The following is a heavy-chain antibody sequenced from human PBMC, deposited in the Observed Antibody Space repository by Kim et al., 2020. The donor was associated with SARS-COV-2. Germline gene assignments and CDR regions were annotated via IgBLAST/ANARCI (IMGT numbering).Heavy chain of an antibody. CDR2: IYPGDSDT. CDR1: GYSFTSYW. D-gene: IGHD3-10*01. Sequence: GESLKISCKGSGYSFTSYWIGWVRQMPGKGLEWMGIIYPGDSDTRYSPSFQGQVTISADKSISTAYLQWSSLKASDTAMYYCARLQDVLLWFGEYTPPDYWGQGTLVTVSS. J-gene: IGHJ4*02. V-gene: IGHV5-51*01. CDR3: ARLQDVLLWFGEYTPPDY.